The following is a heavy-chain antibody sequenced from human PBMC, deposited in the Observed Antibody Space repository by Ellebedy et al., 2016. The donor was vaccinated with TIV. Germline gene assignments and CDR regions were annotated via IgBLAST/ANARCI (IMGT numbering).Heavy chain of an antibody. CDR1: GFTFSSYA. Sequence: GESLKISCEASGFTFSSYAMSWVRQAPGKGLEWVSGIFGSGGKRYADSVKGRFTISRDNSKRTVDLQMDSLRAEDTAIYFCAKDRTPGDGYWVVDNWGQGTLVSVSS. CDR2: IFGSGGKR. CDR3: AKDRTPGDGYWVVDN. J-gene: IGHJ4*02. V-gene: IGHV3-23*01. D-gene: IGHD3-22*01.